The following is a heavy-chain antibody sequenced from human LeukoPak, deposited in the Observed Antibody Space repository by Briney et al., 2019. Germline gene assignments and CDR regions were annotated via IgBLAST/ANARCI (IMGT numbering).Heavy chain of an antibody. D-gene: IGHD3-22*01. J-gene: IGHJ4*02. CDR3: ARGSDSSGYSADFDY. CDR2: ISSSSSYI. V-gene: IGHV3-21*01. CDR1: GFTFSSYS. Sequence: PGGSLRLSCAASGFTFSSYSMNWVRQAPGKGLEWVSSISSSSSYIYYADSVKGRFTISRDNAKNSLYLQMNSLRAEDTAVYYCARGSDSSGYSADFDYWGQGTLVTVSS.